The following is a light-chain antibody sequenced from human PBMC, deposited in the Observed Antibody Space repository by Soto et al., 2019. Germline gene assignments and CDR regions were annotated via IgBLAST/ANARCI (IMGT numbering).Light chain of an antibody. CDR3: QEYYNWPPWT. V-gene: IGKV3-15*01. J-gene: IGKJ1*01. CDR2: GAS. CDR1: QSVSSH. Sequence: EIVMTQSPATLSVSPGERATLSCRASQSVSSHLAWYQQKPGQAPRLLMSGASTRATGIPARFSGSRSGTEFSLTISSPQSEDFAVYYCQEYYNWPPWTFGQGTKVDIK.